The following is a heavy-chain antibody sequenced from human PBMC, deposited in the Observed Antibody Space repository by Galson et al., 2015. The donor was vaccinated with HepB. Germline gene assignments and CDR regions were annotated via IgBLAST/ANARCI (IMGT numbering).Heavy chain of an antibody. CDR3: ARDFYSRRGY. D-gene: IGHD6-13*01. V-gene: IGHV3-21*01. CDR1: GFTFSSYS. Sequence: SLRLSCAASGFTFSSYSMNWVRQAPGKGLEWVSSISSNSTYIYYADSVKGRFTMSRDNTKNSLFLQMNSLRAEDTAVYYCARDFYSRRGYWGQGTLVTVSS. CDR2: ISSNSTYI. J-gene: IGHJ4*02.